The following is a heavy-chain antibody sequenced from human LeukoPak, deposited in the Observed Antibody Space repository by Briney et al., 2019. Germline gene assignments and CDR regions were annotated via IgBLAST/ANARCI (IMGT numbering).Heavy chain of an antibody. CDR1: GFTFSSYA. J-gene: IGHJ4*02. Sequence: GGSQRLSCAASGFTFSSYAMSWVRQAPGKGLEWVSGTSGSGGSTYYADSVRGRFTISRDNAKNSLYLQMNSLRDEDTAVYYCARGTGAYYYSGQGTLVTVSS. CDR3: ARGTGAYYY. D-gene: IGHD3-16*01. V-gene: IGHV3-23*01. CDR2: TSGSGGST.